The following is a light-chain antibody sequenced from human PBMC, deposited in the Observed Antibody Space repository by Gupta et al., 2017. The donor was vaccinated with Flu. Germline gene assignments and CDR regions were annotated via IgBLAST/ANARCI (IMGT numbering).Light chain of an antibody. V-gene: IGKV1-5*03. CDR3: QEYKTDHHS. Sequence: IQMTQSPSTLSASVGDRVTITCRASQSVRTWLAWYQQKPGRAPKLLIYKTSSLESGVPSRFSVGGSGTEFTLTISSLQPDDSATYYCQEYKTDHHSFGQGTKVEIK. CDR2: KTS. J-gene: IGKJ2*01. CDR1: QSVRTW.